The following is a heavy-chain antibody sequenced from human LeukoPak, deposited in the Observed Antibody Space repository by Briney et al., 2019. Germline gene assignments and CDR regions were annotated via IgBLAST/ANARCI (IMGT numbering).Heavy chain of an antibody. CDR1: GFTFSSYG. D-gene: IGHD2-2*01. Sequence: SGRSLRLSCAASGFTFSSYGMHWVRQAPGKGLEWVAVISYDGSNKYYADSVKGRFTISRDNSKNTLYLQMNSLRAEDTAVYYCAKGRIVVVPAAFDYWRQGTLLTVSS. J-gene: IGHJ4*02. CDR2: ISYDGSNK. CDR3: AKGRIVVVPAAFDY. V-gene: IGHV3-30*18.